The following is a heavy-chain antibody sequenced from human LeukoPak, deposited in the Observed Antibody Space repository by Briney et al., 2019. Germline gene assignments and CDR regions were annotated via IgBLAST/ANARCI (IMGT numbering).Heavy chain of an antibody. CDR3: VKDLMSGYSYGYEAAFDI. Sequence: GGSLRLSCSASGFTFSSYAMHWVRQAPGKGLEYVSAISSNGGSTYYADSVKGRFTISRDNSKNTLYLQMSSLRAEDTAVYYCVKDLMSGYSYGYEAAFDIWGQGNLVTVSS. CDR1: GFTFSSYA. V-gene: IGHV3-64D*06. CDR2: ISSNGGST. D-gene: IGHD5-18*01. J-gene: IGHJ4*02.